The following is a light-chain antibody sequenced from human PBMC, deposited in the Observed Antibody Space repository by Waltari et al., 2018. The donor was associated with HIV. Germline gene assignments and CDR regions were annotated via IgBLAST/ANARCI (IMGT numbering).Light chain of an antibody. CDR1: QNVGAW. CDR3: HQYSDYLGS. J-gene: IGKJ1*01. CDR2: KAT. Sequence: DIHMSQSPHTLTASIGDRVNITCRASQNVGAWLAWYQQKPGEAPNLLIYKATNVEGGVPSRFSGSASGTDFTLTIDSLHPDDFATYYCHQYSDYLGSFGQGTKVEVK. V-gene: IGKV1-5*03.